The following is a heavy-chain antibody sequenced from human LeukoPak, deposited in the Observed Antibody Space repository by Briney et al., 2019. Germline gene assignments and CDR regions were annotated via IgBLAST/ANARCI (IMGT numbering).Heavy chain of an antibody. CDR2: ISWNSGSI. CDR3: VKGHCSSSSRFSNYYYYMDV. D-gene: IGHD2-15*01. V-gene: IGHV3-9*01. Sequence: GGSLRLSCAGSGFTFDEHAMHWVRQAPGKGLEWVSGISWNSGSIAYADSVKGRFTISRDNAKNLLFLQMSSLRAADTALYYCVKGHCSSSSRFSNYYYYMDVWGTGTTVTVSS. J-gene: IGHJ6*03. CDR1: GFTFDEHA.